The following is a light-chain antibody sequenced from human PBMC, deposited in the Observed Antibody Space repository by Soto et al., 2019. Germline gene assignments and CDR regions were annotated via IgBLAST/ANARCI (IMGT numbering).Light chain of an antibody. V-gene: IGKV3-15*01. CDR1: QSVRSN. Sequence: EIVMTQSPGTLSVSPGERATLSCRASQSVRSNLAWYQQKPGQAPRLLIYGASTRATGIPARFSGSGSGTELTITISSLQSEDFAVYYCQQYNDWRGTFGQGTTLEVK. J-gene: IGKJ2*01. CDR2: GAS. CDR3: QQYNDWRGT.